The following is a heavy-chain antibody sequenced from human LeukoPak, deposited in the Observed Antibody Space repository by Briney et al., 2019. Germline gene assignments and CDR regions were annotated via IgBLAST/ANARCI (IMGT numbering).Heavy chain of an antibody. CDR2: IYRSGNT. D-gene: IGHD6-13*01. Sequence: SETLSLTCTVSVGSISSSSYYWGWIRQPPGKGLEWIGSIYRSGNTYSNPSLKSRVTISVDTSKNQFSLKLSSVTAADKAVYYCARDRAASGEFDYWGQGTLVTVSS. CDR3: ARDRAASGEFDY. CDR1: VGSISSSSYY. J-gene: IGHJ4*02. V-gene: IGHV4-39*07.